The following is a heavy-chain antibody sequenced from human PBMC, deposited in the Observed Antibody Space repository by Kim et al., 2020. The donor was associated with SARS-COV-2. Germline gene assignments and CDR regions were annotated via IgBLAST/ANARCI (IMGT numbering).Heavy chain of an antibody. Sequence: GGSLRLSCAPSGFTFSSYEINWVRQAPGKGLEWVSYISESGTNTYYADSVKGRFTISRDNAKNSLFLQMNSLRAEDTAVYYCARESMTGTDAFDIWGQGTLVIVSS. V-gene: IGHV3-48*03. CDR2: ISESGTNT. CDR3: ARESMTGTDAFDI. D-gene: IGHD3-9*01. CDR1: GFTFSSYE. J-gene: IGHJ3*02.